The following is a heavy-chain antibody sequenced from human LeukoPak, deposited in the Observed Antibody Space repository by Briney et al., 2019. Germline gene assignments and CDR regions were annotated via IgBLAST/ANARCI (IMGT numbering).Heavy chain of an antibody. D-gene: IGHD6-13*01. Sequence: GGTLRLSCAASGFTFSDYYRSWIRQAPGKGLEWVSYISSSGRTIYYADSLKPRFTISTDNPNNSLYLQINSLRAQDTPVYYCARDRSGYISILFHYAFDIWGQGTMVTVSS. J-gene: IGHJ3*02. CDR3: ARDRSGYISILFHYAFDI. CDR1: GFTFSDYY. CDR2: ISSSGRTI. V-gene: IGHV3-11*01.